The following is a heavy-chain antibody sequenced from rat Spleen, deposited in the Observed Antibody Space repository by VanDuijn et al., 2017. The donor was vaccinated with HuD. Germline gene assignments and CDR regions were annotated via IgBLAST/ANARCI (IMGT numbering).Heavy chain of an antibody. CDR2: IGSNGGT. V-gene: IGHV2-47*01. Sequence: QVQLKESGPGLVQPSQTLSLTCTVSGLSLSRNSVSWIRQPPGKGLEWMGVIGSNGGTDYNSAIKSRLSISRDTSKSQVFLKMNSLQTEDTAMYFCARNRAYYGYNGYFDYWGQGVMVTVSS. CDR1: GLSLSRNS. CDR3: ARNRAYYGYNGYFDY. J-gene: IGHJ2*01. D-gene: IGHD1-9*01.